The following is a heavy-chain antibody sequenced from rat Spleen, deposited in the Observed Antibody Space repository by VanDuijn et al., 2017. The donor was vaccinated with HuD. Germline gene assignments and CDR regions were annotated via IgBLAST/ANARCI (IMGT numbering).Heavy chain of an antibody. Sequence: EVQLVESGGGLVQPGRSLKVSCAASGFTFSDYYMAWVRQAPTKGLEWVATINYDGRSTYYRDSVKGRFTISRDNAKSTLYLQMDSLRSEDTATYYCVRLLGAPDWYFDFWGPGTMVTVSS. CDR2: INYDGRST. CDR1: GFTFSDYY. D-gene: IGHD5-1*01. V-gene: IGHV5-7*01. J-gene: IGHJ1*01. CDR3: VRLLGAPDWYFDF.